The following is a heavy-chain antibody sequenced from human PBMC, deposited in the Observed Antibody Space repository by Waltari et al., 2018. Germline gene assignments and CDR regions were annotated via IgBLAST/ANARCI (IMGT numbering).Heavy chain of an antibody. CDR1: GGSISSSSYY. D-gene: IGHD6-6*01. J-gene: IGHJ4*02. V-gene: IGHV4-39*01. Sequence: QLQLQESGPGLVKPSETLSLTCTVSGGSISSSSYYWGWIRQPPGKGLEWIGSIYYSGSTYYNPSLKRRVTISLDTSKNQFSLKLSSVTAADTAVYYCARRVAARPVDYWGQGTLVTVSS. CDR2: IYYSGST. CDR3: ARRVAARPVDY.